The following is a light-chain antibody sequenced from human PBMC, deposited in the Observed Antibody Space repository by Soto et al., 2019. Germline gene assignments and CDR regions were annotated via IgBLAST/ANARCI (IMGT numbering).Light chain of an antibody. Sequence: QSALTQPASVSGSPGQSITISFTGTSIDLAIYNYVSWYQQQPGKAPKLMIYQVTNRPSGVSNRFSGSRSGNTASLTISGLQAEDEADYYWSSYTESSNYVFATG. V-gene: IGLV2-14*01. CDR3: SSYTESSNYV. CDR2: QVT. CDR1: SIDLAIYNY. J-gene: IGLJ1*01.